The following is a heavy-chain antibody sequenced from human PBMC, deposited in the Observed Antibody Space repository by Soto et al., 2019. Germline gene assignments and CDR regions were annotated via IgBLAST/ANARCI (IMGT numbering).Heavy chain of an antibody. CDR2: IYRTGST. D-gene: IGHD1-1*01. CDR3: ASRDPGTGIDS. Sequence: QVQLQESGPGLVKPSETLSLTCGVSPGSFSSNNWWTWVRQPPGQGLEWIGEIYRTGSTNYNTSPKRRLTISLDKSENQFSLRLTSLTAADTAMYFCASRDPGTGIDSWGQGTLVTVSS. J-gene: IGHJ5*01. CDR1: PGSFSSNNW. V-gene: IGHV4-4*02.